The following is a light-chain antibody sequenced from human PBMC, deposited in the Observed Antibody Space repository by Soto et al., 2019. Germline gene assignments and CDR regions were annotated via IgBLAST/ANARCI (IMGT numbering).Light chain of an antibody. CDR1: SSDVCGYNY. V-gene: IGLV2-14*01. CDR2: EVK. J-gene: IGLJ3*02. CDR3: SSYTSSRTWV. Sequence: QSALTQPASVSGSPGQSITISCTGTSSDVCGYNYVSWYQQHPDKAPKLMIYEVKYRPSGVANRFSGSKSGNTASLTISGLQAEDEADYYCSSYTSSRTWVFGGGTKVTVL.